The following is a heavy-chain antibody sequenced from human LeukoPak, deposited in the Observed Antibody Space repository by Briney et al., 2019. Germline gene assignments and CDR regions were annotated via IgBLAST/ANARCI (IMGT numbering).Heavy chain of an antibody. CDR1: GYTFTDYY. V-gene: IGHV1-2*02. CDR2: INPNSGGT. CDR3: ARYDSSGYHQFDY. D-gene: IGHD3-22*01. Sequence: ASVKVSCKASGYTFTDYYMHWERQAPGQGLEWMGWINPNSGGTKYAQKFQGRVTMTKDTSISTAYMELSRLRTDDAAMYYCARYDSSGYHQFDYWGQGTLVTVSS. J-gene: IGHJ4*02.